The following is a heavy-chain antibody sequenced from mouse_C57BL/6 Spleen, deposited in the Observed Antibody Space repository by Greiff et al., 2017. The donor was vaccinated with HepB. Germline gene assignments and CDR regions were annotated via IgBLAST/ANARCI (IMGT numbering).Heavy chain of an antibody. CDR1: GFTFSDYG. V-gene: IGHV5-17*01. J-gene: IGHJ2*01. CDR3: ARPSRGVASPDY. D-gene: IGHD6-1*01. CDR2: ISRGSSTI. Sequence: EVQLVESGGGLVKPGGSLKLSCAASGFTFSDYGMHWVRQAPEKGLEWVAYISRGSSTIYYADTVKGRFTISRDNAKNTLFLQMTSLRSEDTAMYYCARPSRGVASPDYWGQGTTLTVSS.